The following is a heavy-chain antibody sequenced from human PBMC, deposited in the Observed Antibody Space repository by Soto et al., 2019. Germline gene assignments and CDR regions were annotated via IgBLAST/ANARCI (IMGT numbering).Heavy chain of an antibody. D-gene: IGHD6-13*01. Sequence: EVQLLESGGGLVQPGGSLRLSCAASGFTFSNYAVTWVRQAPGKGLEWVSTISGSGGSTYYADSVKGRFTISRDNSKNTRYLQMNSLRAEDTAVYYCAKDKGSSWYEIDSWGQGTLVTFSS. V-gene: IGHV3-23*01. J-gene: IGHJ4*02. CDR1: GFTFSNYA. CDR3: AKDKGSSWYEIDS. CDR2: ISGSGGST.